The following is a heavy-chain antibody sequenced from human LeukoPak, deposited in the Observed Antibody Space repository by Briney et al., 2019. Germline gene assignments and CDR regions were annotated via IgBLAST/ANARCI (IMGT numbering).Heavy chain of an antibody. CDR1: GFTFSSYG. CDR3: ANQDGV. J-gene: IGHJ4*02. CDR2: ISYDGGDK. Sequence: GRSLRPSCAASGFTFSSYGMHWVRQAPVKGLEWVAVISYDGGDKYYADSAEGRFTISRDNSKNTLYLQMNSLRAEDTAVYYCANQDGVWGQGTLVTVSS. V-gene: IGHV3-30*18. D-gene: IGHD4-17*01.